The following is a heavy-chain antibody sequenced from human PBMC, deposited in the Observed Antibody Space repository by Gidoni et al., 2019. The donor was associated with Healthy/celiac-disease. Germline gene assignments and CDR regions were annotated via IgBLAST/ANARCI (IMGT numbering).Heavy chain of an antibody. CDR1: GFTFGSYS. CDR2: ISSSSSYI. V-gene: IGHV3-21*01. J-gene: IGHJ4*02. CDR3: ARDSPVVGALDY. D-gene: IGHD1-26*01. Sequence: EVQLVESGGGLVKPGGSLRLSCAASGFTFGSYSINWVRQAPGKGLEWVSFISSSSSYIYYADSVMGRFTISRDNAKNSLYLQMNSLRAEDTAVYYCARDSPVVGALDYWGQGTLVTVSS.